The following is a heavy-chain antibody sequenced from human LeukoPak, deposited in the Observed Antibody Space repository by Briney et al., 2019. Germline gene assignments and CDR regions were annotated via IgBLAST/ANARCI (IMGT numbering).Heavy chain of an antibody. CDR1: GYTFTSYD. J-gene: IGHJ6*03. Sequence: GASVKVSCKASGYTFTSYDINWVRQATGQGLEWMGWMNPNSGNTGYAQKFQGRVTITRNTSISTAYMELSSLRSEDTAVYYCARGAGGTYYDFWSGYYPYYYYYMDVWGKGTTVTVSS. D-gene: IGHD3-3*01. CDR2: MNPNSGNT. V-gene: IGHV1-8*03. CDR3: ARGAGGTYYDFWSGYYPYYYYYMDV.